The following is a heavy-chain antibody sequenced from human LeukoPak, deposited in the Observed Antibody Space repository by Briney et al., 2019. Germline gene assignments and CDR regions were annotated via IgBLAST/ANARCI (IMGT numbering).Heavy chain of an antibody. D-gene: IGHD4-11*01. Sequence: GGSLRLSCSASGFTFSSYAMHWVRQAPGKGLEYVSAISSNGGSTYYADSVKGRFTISRDNSKNTLHLQMSSLRAEDTAVYYCVKVAYSNYVFWFDPWGQGTLVTVSS. J-gene: IGHJ5*02. CDR3: VKVAYSNYVFWFDP. CDR2: ISSNGGST. V-gene: IGHV3-64D*09. CDR1: GFTFSSYA.